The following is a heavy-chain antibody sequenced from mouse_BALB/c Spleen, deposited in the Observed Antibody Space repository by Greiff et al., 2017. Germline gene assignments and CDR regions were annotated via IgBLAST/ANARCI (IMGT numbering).Heavy chain of an antibody. CDR2: ISYSGST. D-gene: IGHD1-2*01. CDR3: ARTAYGYVYYFDY. J-gene: IGHJ2*01. Sequence: EVKLLESGPGLVKPSQSLSLTCTVTGYSITSDYAWNWIRQFPGNKLEWMGYISYSGSTSYNPSLKSRISITRDTSKNQFFLQLNSVTTEDTATYDCARTAYGYVYYFDYWGQGTTLTVSS. V-gene: IGHV3-2*02. CDR1: GYSITSDYA.